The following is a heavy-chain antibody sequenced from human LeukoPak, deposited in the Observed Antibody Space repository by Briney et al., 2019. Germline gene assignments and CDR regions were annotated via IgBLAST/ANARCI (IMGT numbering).Heavy chain of an antibody. J-gene: IGHJ4*02. CDR3: ARLGSSWPIDY. CDR2: IYYSGST. D-gene: IGHD6-13*01. CDR1: GGSISSSSYY. V-gene: IGHV4-39*01. Sequence: PSETLSLTCTVSGGSISSSSYYWGWIRQPPGKGLEWIGSIYYSGSTYYNPSLESRVTISVDTSKNQFSLKLSSVTAADTAVYYCARLGSSWPIDYWGQGTLVTVSS.